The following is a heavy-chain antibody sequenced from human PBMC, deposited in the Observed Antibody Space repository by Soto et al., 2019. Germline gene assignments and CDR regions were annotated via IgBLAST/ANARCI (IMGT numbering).Heavy chain of an antibody. CDR3: AKPPGVAARRKTHYYYYYGMDV. CDR2: ISGSGGST. J-gene: IGHJ6*02. Sequence: GGSLRLSCAASGFTFSSYAMSWVRQAPGKGLEWVSAISGSGGSTYYADPVKGRFTISRDNSKNTLYLQMNSLRAEDTAVYYCAKPPGVAARRKTHYYYYYGMDVWGQGTTVTVSS. CDR1: GFTFSSYA. V-gene: IGHV3-23*01. D-gene: IGHD6-6*01.